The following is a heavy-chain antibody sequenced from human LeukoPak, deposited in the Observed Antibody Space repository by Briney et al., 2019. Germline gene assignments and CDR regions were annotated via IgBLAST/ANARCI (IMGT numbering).Heavy chain of an antibody. Sequence: ASVTDSCQASGYTYISYGIGWVRPPPGQGLDWMGWISTYGGHTSYAQQFQDRVNMTKDTYTSTAYMELRSLRSDDTAVYYCARDGPGAVAGPYTWGQGTMVTVSS. D-gene: IGHD6-19*01. CDR1: GYTYISYG. J-gene: IGHJ3*02. CDR3: ARDGPGAVAGPYT. CDR2: ISTYGGHT. V-gene: IGHV1-18*01.